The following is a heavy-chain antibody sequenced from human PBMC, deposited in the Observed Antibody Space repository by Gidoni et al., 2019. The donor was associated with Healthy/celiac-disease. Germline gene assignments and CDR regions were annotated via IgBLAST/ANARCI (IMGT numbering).Heavy chain of an antibody. CDR1: GFPFSSYG. Sequence: QVQLVESGGGVVQPGRSLRLSCAASGFPFSSYGLRWVPQAPGKGLEWVAVISYDGSNKYYADSVKGRFTISRDNSKNTLYLQMNSLRAEDTAVYYCAREKSGYSSGLVDPCFGYWGQGTLVTVSS. J-gene: IGHJ4*02. V-gene: IGHV3-30-3*01. D-gene: IGHD6-19*01. CDR2: ISYDGSNK. CDR3: AREKSGYSSGLVDPCFGY.